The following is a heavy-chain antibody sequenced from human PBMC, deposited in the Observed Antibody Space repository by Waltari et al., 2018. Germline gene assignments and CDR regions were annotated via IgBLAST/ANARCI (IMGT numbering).Heavy chain of an antibody. Sequence: EVQLVESGGSLVQPGRSLSLSCFVSGFNFVFRAMPWVRQPPGKGLEWVSGIYGGRDRVDYADSVKGRFTTSRDNAKNRLYLQMDSRKTEDTALYYCIKESNAGGLDYWGQGTLVTVSS. CDR3: IKESNAGGLDY. J-gene: IGHJ4*02. D-gene: IGHD1-26*01. V-gene: IGHV3-9*01. CDR2: IYGGRDRV. CDR1: GFNFVFRA.